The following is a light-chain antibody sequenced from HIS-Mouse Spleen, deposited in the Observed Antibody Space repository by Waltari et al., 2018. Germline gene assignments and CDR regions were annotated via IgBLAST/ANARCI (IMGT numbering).Light chain of an antibody. Sequence: SYELTQPPSVSVSPGQTASITCSGDKLGDKYACWYQQKPGQSPVLVISQDSKRPAGLPERFSGSNYVNTATLTISGTQAMDEADYYCQAWDSSYSVFGGGTKLTVL. V-gene: IGLV3-1*01. CDR2: QDS. CDR1: KLGDKY. CDR3: QAWDSSYSV. J-gene: IGLJ2*01.